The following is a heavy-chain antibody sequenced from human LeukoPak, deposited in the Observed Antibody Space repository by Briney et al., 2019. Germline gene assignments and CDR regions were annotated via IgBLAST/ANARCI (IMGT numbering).Heavy chain of an antibody. CDR2: LYSGSDT. CDR3: ARVGDHFHWYLDL. CDR1: GFSVSLSY. Sequence: GGSLTLSCAASGFSVSLSYMNWVRQAPGKGLEWVSILYSGSDTYYADSVKGRFTISRDSSKNMLFLHMNSLRAEDTAVYYCARVGDHFHWYLDLWGRGTLVTVSS. D-gene: IGHD3-3*02. J-gene: IGHJ2*01. V-gene: IGHV3-53*01.